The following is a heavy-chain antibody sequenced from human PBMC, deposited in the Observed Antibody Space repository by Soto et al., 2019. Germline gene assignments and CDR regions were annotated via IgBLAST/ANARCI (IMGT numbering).Heavy chain of an antibody. D-gene: IGHD2-8*01. Sequence: EVQLLESGGGLVQPGGSLRLSCAASGFTFSSYAMSWVRQAPGKGLEWVSAISGSGGSTYYADSVKGRFTISRDNSKNPLYLQMNSLRAEDTAVYYCAKDQDDVLMVYALPSYYFDYWGQGTLVTVSS. J-gene: IGHJ4*02. CDR1: GFTFSSYA. V-gene: IGHV3-23*01. CDR3: AKDQDDVLMVYALPSYYFDY. CDR2: ISGSGGST.